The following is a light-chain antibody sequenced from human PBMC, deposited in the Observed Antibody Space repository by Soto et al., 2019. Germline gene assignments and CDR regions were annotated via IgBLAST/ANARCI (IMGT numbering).Light chain of an antibody. CDR1: QSISSW. CDR2: DAS. CDR3: QKYNSYSWT. Sequence: DIQMTQSPPTLSASVGDRVTSTFRASQSISSWLAWYQQKPGKAPKLLIYDASSLESGVPSRFSGSGSGTEFTLTISSLQPDDFATYYCQKYNSYSWTFGQGTKVDIK. V-gene: IGKV1-5*01. J-gene: IGKJ1*01.